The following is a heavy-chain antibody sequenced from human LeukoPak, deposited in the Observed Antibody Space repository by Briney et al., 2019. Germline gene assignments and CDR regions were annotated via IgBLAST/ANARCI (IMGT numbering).Heavy chain of an antibody. Sequence: GESLKISCKGSGYSFTSYWIGWVRQMPGKGLEWMGIIYPGDSDTRYSPSFQGQVTISADKSISTDYLQWSSLKASDTAMYYCARHGSMNYYYDGSGYYHTFDYWGKGTLVTVSS. V-gene: IGHV5-51*01. CDR3: ARHGSMNYYYDGSGYYHTFDY. D-gene: IGHD3-22*01. CDR1: GYSFTSYW. J-gene: IGHJ4*02. CDR2: IYPGDSDT.